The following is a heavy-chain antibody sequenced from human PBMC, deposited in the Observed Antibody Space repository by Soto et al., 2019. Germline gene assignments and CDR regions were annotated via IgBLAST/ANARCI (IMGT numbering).Heavy chain of an antibody. D-gene: IGHD3-10*01. CDR3: ARVLEFGSGSVRAYYYYYMDV. J-gene: IGHJ6*03. CDR1: GGTFSSYT. V-gene: IGHV1-69*02. Sequence: SVKVSCKASGGTFSSYTISWVRQAPGQGLEWMGRIIPILGIANYAQKFQGRVTITADKSTSTAYMELSSLRSEDTAVYYCARVLEFGSGSVRAYYYYYMDVWGKGPTVTVSS. CDR2: IIPILGIA.